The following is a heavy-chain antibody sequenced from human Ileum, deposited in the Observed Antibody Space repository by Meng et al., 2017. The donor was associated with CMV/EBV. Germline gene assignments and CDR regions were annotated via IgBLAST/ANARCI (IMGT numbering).Heavy chain of an antibody. Sequence: GESLKISCTASGFTFNTFWMSWVRQAPGKGLEWVANIKHDGSEKYFLGSVKGRFTISRDNAKNSLYLQMSTLRAEDTAVYYCARGLDGWYYYYYGMDVWGQGTTVTVSS. J-gene: IGHJ6*02. CDR3: ARGLDGWYYYYYGMDV. D-gene: IGHD6-19*01. V-gene: IGHV3-7*01. CDR1: GFTFNTFW. CDR2: IKHDGSEK.